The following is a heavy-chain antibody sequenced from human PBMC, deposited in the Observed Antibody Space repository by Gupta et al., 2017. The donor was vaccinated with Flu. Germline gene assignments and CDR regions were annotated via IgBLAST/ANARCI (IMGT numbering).Heavy chain of an antibody. V-gene: IGHV3-21*01. Sequence: IYYADSVKGRFTISRDNAKNSLYLQMNSLRAEDTAVYYCAREGYCGGDCYPFDYWGQGTLVTVSS. D-gene: IGHD2-21*02. CDR3: AREGYCGGDCYPFDY. CDR2: I. J-gene: IGHJ4*02.